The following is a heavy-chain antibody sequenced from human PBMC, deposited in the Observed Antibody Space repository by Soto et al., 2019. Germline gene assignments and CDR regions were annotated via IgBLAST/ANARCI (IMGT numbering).Heavy chain of an antibody. D-gene: IGHD3-3*01. CDR1: GFTFSSYA. V-gene: IGHV3-23*01. J-gene: IGHJ5*02. CDR2: ISGSGGST. CDR3: AKKRDFWSGSGFDP. Sequence: EVQLLESGGGLVQPGGSLRLSCAASGFTFSSYAMSWVRQAPGKGLEWVSAISGSGGSTYYADSVKGRFTISRDNSKNALYLQMNSLSAEDTAVYYCAKKRDFWSGSGFDPWGQGTLVTVSS.